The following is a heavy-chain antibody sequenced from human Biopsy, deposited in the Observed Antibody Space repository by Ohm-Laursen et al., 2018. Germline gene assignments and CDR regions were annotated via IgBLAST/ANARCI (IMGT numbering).Heavy chain of an antibody. V-gene: IGHV4-59*01. CDR3: ARLTGDPSY. D-gene: IGHD7-27*01. J-gene: IGHJ4*02. CDR2: IYYTGHT. CDR1: GDSISSYH. Sequence: SETLSLTCTVSGDSISSYHWNWIRQSPGKGLEWIGFIYYTGHTNYNPSLKSRATISVDTSKNQFSLKVISVTAADTAVYYCARLTGDPSYWGQGILVTVSS.